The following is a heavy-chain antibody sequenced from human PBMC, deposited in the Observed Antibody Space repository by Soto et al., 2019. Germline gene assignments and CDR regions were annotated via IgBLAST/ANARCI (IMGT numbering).Heavy chain of an antibody. J-gene: IGHJ4*02. CDR1: GYTFTDYD. CDR3: ARDNYGPLDY. CDR2: VDPNSGGT. V-gene: IGHV1-2*02. D-gene: IGHD3-10*01. Sequence: QVQLVQSGAEVKKPGASVKVSCRPSGYTFTDYDIHWVRQAPGQGLEWMGWVDPNSGGTNDAQNLQGRVTMTRDKTTSTVYRALNWLRSDDTALYYCARDNYGPLDYWGQGTLVTVSS.